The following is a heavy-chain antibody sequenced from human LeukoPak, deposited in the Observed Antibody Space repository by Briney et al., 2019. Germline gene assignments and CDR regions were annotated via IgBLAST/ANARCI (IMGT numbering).Heavy chain of an antibody. Sequence: PSQTLSLTCAVSGGSISSGGYSWGWIRQPPGKGLEWIGYIYHSGSTYYNPSLKSRVTISVDRSKNQFSLKLSSVTAADTAVYYCARGKGLVDYWGQGTLVTVSS. J-gene: IGHJ4*02. CDR2: IYHSGST. V-gene: IGHV4-30-2*01. CDR1: GGSISSGGYS. CDR3: ARGKGLVDY.